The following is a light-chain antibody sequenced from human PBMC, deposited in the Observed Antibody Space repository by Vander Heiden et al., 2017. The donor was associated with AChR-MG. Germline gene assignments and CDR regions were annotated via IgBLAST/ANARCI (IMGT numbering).Light chain of an antibody. V-gene: IGKV1-39*01. Sequence: DIQMTQFPSSLSASVGDRVTITCRASQSINIFLSWYQQKPGKAPKVLIYVASKLQSGVPSRFSGSGSGTNFSLTIAKLQPEDFATYYCQQRVPTPLNFGGGTKVDMK. CDR1: QSINIF. CDR3: QQRVPTPLN. CDR2: VAS. J-gene: IGKJ4*01.